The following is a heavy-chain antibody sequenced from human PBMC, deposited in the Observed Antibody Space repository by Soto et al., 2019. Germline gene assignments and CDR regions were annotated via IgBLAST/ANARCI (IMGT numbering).Heavy chain of an antibody. V-gene: IGHV3-11*01. CDR2: IGPYGNTI. CDR1: GFSFRDYF. Sequence: GGSLRLSCAASGFSFRDYFMSWIRQAPGKGLEWVSYIGPYGNTIYYADSVKGRFTISRDDATNSLHLHMNSLRTEDTAVYYCARDDRTYGVYWGQGTPVTVSS. CDR3: ARDDRTYGVY. J-gene: IGHJ4*02. D-gene: IGHD1-1*01.